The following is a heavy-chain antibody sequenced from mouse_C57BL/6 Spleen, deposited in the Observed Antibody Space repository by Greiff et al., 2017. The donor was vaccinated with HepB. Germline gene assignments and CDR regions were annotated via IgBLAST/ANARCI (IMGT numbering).Heavy chain of an antibody. V-gene: IGHV5-9-1*02. CDR3: TRGGITTVVAKGFAY. J-gene: IGHJ3*01. CDR2: ISSGGDYI. CDR1: GFTFSSYA. Sequence: EVKLVESGEGLVKPGGSLKLSCAASGFTFSSYAMSWVRQTPEKRLEWVAYISSGGDYIYYADTVKGRFTISRANARNTLYLQMSSLKSEDTAMYYCTRGGITTVVAKGFAYWGQGTLVTVSA. D-gene: IGHD1-1*01.